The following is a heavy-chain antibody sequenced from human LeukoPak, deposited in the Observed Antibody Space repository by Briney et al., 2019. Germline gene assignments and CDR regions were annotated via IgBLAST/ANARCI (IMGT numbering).Heavy chain of an antibody. V-gene: IGHV4-34*01. J-gene: IGHJ3*02. D-gene: IGHD4-17*01. CDR3: ARDRGDYVPNAFDI. CDR2: INHSGST. Sequence: PSETLSLTCAVYGGSFSGYYWSWIRQPPGKGLEWIGEINHSGSTNYNPSLKSRVTISVDTSKNQFSLKLSSVTAADTAVYYCARDRGDYVPNAFDIWGQGTMVTVSS. CDR1: GGSFSGYY.